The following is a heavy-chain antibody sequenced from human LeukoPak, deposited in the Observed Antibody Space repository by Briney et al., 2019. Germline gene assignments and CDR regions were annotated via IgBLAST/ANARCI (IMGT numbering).Heavy chain of an antibody. CDR3: V. Sequence: SETLSLTCAVYGGSFSGYYWSWIRQPPGKGLEWIGSVYYSGSTYYNPSLKSRVTISVDTSKNQFSLNRISVTAADTAYYIDVWGKRTTVTGSS. CDR1: GGSFSGYY. CDR2: VYYSGST. J-gene: IGHJ6*03. V-gene: IGHV4-34*03.